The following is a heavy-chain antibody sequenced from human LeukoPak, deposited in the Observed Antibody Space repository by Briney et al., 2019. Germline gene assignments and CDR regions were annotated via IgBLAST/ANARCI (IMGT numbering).Heavy chain of an antibody. CDR1: GYSFPNYW. D-gene: IGHD2-2*02. J-gene: IGHJ5*02. CDR2: IYPGDSHT. Sequence: GESLKISCKGSGYSFPNYWISWMRQMPGKGLEWMGIIYPGDSHTRYSPSFQDQVTISVDKSISTAYLQWSSLKASDTAMYYCARGPYAYTSSATLGSYNWFDPWGQGSLVTVSS. CDR3: ARGPYAYTSSATLGSYNWFDP. V-gene: IGHV5-51*01.